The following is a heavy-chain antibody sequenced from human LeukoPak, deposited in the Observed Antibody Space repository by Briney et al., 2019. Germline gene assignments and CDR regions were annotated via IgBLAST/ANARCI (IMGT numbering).Heavy chain of an antibody. J-gene: IGHJ4*02. V-gene: IGHV3-23*01. CDR1: GFTFSDFA. CDR3: AKAYYGSGSYGWFDY. Sequence: GGSLRLSCAASGFTFSDFAMIWVRQPPGKGLEWVSSIFQGGGEIHYADSVRGRFTISRDNSRSTLFLQMNSLRAEDTAIYYCAKAYYGSGSYGWFDYWGQGTLVTVSS. D-gene: IGHD3-10*01. CDR2: IFQGGGEI.